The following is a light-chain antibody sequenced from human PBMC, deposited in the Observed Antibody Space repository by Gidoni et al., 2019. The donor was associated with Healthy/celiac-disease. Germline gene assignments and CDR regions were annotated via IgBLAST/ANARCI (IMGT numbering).Light chain of an antibody. CDR3: QSADSSGTYVV. CDR1: ALPKQY. Sequence: SYELTQPPPVSVSPGQTARITCSGDALPKQYAYWYQQKPGQAPVLVIYKDSERPSGIPERFSGSSSGTTVTLTIRGVQAEGEADYYCQSADSSGTYVVFGGGTKLTVL. J-gene: IGLJ2*01. V-gene: IGLV3-25*03. CDR2: KDS.